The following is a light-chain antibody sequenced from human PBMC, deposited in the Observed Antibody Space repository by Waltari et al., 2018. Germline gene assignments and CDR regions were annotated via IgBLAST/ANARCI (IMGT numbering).Light chain of an antibody. CDR2: DVI. V-gene: IGLV2-11*01. Sequence: QAALTQPSSVSKSLGQSVTISCTGTNSDVGGDSDVSWYQQHPGTAPRLLIRDVIKRPSVVSDRFSGSKSGNTASLTISGIQAEDEADYYCCSYRIGSTWVFGGGTRLTVL. J-gene: IGLJ3*02. CDR1: NSDVGGDSD. CDR3: CSYRIGSTWV.